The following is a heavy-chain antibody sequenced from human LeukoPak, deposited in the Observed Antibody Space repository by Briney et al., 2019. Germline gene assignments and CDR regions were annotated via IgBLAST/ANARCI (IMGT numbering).Heavy chain of an antibody. CDR2: INPSGGRA. V-gene: IGHV1-46*01. Sequence: GASVKVSCKASGYIFTSYYMHWVRQAPGQGLEWMGIINPSGGRASYAQKFQGRVTMTRDTSTSTVYMDLSSLRSEDTAVYYCARGVVVTAADVHFDFWGQGTLVTVSS. CDR3: ARGVVVTAADVHFDF. J-gene: IGHJ4*02. CDR1: GYIFTSYY. D-gene: IGHD2-21*02.